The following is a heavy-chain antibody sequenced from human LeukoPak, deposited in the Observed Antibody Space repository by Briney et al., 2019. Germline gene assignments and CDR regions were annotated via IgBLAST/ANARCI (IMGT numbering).Heavy chain of an antibody. CDR3: ARRAYYDSSGYSPASGYFDL. Sequence: SETLSLTCTVSGGSISNYYWSWIRQPPGKGLEWIGYIYYSGSTNYNPSLKSRVTISVDTSRNQFSLKLNSVIAADTAIYYCARRAYYDSSGYSPASGYFDLWGRGTLVSVSS. CDR1: GGSISNYY. CDR2: IYYSGST. V-gene: IGHV4-59*01. J-gene: IGHJ2*01. D-gene: IGHD3-22*01.